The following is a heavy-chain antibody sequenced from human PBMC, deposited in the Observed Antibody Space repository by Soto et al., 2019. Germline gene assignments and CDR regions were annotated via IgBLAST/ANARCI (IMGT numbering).Heavy chain of an antibody. CDR1: GFTFRNNV. CDR3: AKEVYGAARGGMDV. D-gene: IGHD3-10*01. Sequence: EVQLVESGGGLVQPGGSLRHSCAASGFTFRNNVMNWVRQAPGKGLEWVSAITDNGGSTYYADSVKGRCTISRDNSKNTLYLQMNSLRAEDTAVYYCAKEVYGAARGGMDVWGQWTTVTVSS. CDR2: ITDNGGST. V-gene: IGHV3-23*04. J-gene: IGHJ6*02.